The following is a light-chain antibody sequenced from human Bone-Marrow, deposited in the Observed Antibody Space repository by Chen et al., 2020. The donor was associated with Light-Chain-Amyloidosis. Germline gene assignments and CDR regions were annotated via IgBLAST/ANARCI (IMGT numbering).Light chain of an antibody. J-gene: IGLJ3*02. CDR1: SGGIATNY. CDR2: EDD. Sequence: NFMLTQPHSVSESPGKTVIISCTRCSGGIATNYVQWYQQRPGSSPTTVIYEDDQRPSGVPARFSGSIDRSSNSASLTISGLKTEDEADYYCQSYQGSSQGVFGGGTKLTVL. CDR3: QSYQGSSQGV. V-gene: IGLV6-57*01.